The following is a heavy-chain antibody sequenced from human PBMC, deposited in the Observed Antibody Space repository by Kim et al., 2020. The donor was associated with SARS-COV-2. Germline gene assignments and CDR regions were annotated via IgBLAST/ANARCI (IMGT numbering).Heavy chain of an antibody. V-gene: IGHV4-34*01. J-gene: IGHJ5*02. CDR2: INHSGST. D-gene: IGHD2-2*01. Sequence: SETLSLTCAVYGVSFSGYYWSWIRQPPGKGLEWIGEINHSGSTNYNPSLQSRVTISVDTSKNQFSLKLSSWTAADQALYYCARGRAAIGGWFDPWGQG. CDR1: GVSFSGYY. CDR3: ARGRAAIGGWFDP.